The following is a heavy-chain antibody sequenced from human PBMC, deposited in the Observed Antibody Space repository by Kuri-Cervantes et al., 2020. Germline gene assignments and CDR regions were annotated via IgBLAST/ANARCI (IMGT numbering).Heavy chain of an antibody. V-gene: IGHV5-51*01. D-gene: IGHD6-19*01. J-gene: IGHJ4*02. CDR3: ARQPSEYSSGWYGG. CDR1: GYSFTSYW. Sequence: KVSCKGSGYSFTSYWIGWVRQMPGKGLERMGIIYPGDSDTRYSPSFQGQVTISADKSISTAYLQWSSLKVSDTAMYYCARQPSEYSSGWYGGWGQGTLVTVSS. CDR2: IYPGDSDT.